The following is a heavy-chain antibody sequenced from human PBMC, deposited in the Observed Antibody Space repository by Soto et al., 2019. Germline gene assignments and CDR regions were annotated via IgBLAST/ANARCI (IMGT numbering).Heavy chain of an antibody. CDR1: GGSISSGGYY. V-gene: IGHV4-31*03. CDR3: ARGVVVPAAIYWFDP. D-gene: IGHD2-2*01. J-gene: IGHJ5*02. CDR2: IYYSGST. Sequence: QVQLQESGPGLVKPSQTLSLTCTVSGGSISSGGYYWSWIRQHPGNGLEWIGYIYYSGSTYYNPSLKSRVTISVDTSKNQFSLKLSSVTAADTAVYYCARGVVVPAAIYWFDPWGQGTLVTVSS.